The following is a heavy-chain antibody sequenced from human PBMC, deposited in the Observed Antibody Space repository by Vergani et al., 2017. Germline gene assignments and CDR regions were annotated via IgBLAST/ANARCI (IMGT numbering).Heavy chain of an antibody. CDR1: GFTFSSYS. CDR2: ISSSSSYI. D-gene: IGHD3-9*01. J-gene: IGHJ4*02. V-gene: IGHV3-21*01. Sequence: VQVVESGGGVVQPGRSLRLSCAASGFTFSSYSMNWVRQAPGKGLEWVSSISSSSSYIYYADSVKGRFTISRDNAKNSLYLQMNSLRAEDTAVYFCARPQNNDWGSGFDYWGQGALVTVSS. CDR3: ARPQNNDWGSGFDY.